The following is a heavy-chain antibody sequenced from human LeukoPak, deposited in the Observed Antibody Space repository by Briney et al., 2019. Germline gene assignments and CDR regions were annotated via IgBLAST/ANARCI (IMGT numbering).Heavy chain of an antibody. V-gene: IGHV3-23*01. J-gene: IGHJ4*02. CDR1: GFTFSSSA. CDR2: ISYSSSYT. Sequence: PGGSLRLSCAASGFTFSSSAMIWVRQAPGKGLEWVSAISYSSSYTYYADSVKGRFTISRDNSKNTLYLQMNSLRAEDTAVYYCARDGTTTTMTSEPYWGQGTLVTVSS. D-gene: IGHD4-17*01. CDR3: ARDGTTTTMTSEPY.